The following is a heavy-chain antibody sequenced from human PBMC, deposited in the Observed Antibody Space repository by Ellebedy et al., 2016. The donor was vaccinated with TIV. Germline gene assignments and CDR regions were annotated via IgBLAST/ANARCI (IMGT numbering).Heavy chain of an antibody. V-gene: IGHV5-51*01. J-gene: IGHJ5*02. D-gene: IGHD4-23*01. CDR2: IYPGDSDT. CDR1: GYSFTSYW. Sequence: KVSCXGSGYSFTSYWIGWVRQMPGKGLEWMGIIYPGDSDTRYSPSFQGQVTISADKSISTAYLQWSSLKASDSAIYYCARRSFGGNGGFDPWGQGTLVSVSS. CDR3: ARRSFGGNGGFDP.